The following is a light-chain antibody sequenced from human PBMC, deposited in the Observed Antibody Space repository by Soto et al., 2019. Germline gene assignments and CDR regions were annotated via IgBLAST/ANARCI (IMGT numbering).Light chain of an antibody. V-gene: IGKV1-5*03. CDR1: QSISSW. CDR3: QQYNSYPYT. CDR2: KAS. Sequence: DIQMTQSPSTLSASVGDRVTITCRASQSISSWLAWYQQKPGKAPKLLIYKASSLESGVPSRFSGSGSGTGFTLTISSLQPDDFATYYCQQYNSYPYTFGQGTKVYIK. J-gene: IGKJ2*01.